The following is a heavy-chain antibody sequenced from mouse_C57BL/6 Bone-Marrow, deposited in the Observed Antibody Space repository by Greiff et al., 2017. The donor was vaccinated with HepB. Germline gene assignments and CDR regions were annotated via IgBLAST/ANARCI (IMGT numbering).Heavy chain of an antibody. CDR3: ARDGWLLHWYFDV. D-gene: IGHD2-3*01. CDR2: IYPRSGNT. V-gene: IGHV1-81*01. J-gene: IGHJ1*03. Sequence: VQLQQSGAELARPGASVKLSCKASGYTFTSYGISWVKQRTGQGLEWIGEIYPRSGNTYYNEKFKGKATLTADKSSSTAYMELRSLTPEDSAVYFCARDGWLLHWYFDVWGTGTTVTVSS. CDR1: GYTFTSYG.